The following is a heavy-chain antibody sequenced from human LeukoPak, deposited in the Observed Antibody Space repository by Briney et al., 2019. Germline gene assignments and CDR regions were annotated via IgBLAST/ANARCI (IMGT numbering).Heavy chain of an antibody. Sequence: SVKVSCKASGGTFSSYAISWVRQAPGQGLEWMGGIIPIFGTANYAQKFQGRVTITADESTSTAYMELSSLRSEDTAVYYCASESGYYGSGSYERSGKFDYWGQGTLVTVSS. V-gene: IGHV1-69*13. CDR3: ASESGYYGSGSYERSGKFDY. CDR2: IIPIFGTA. D-gene: IGHD3-10*01. CDR1: GGTFSSYA. J-gene: IGHJ4*02.